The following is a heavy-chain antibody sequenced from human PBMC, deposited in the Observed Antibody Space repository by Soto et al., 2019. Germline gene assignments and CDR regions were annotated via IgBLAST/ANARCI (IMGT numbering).Heavy chain of an antibody. Sequence: QVQLVESGGGVVQPGKSLRLSCAASGFTFSAYGMHWVRRAPGKGLEWVAMIYYDGSNIYYADSVKGRFTISRDNSKNTLYLQMNSLRAEDTAVYYCARVGGSVTSDYWGQGTLVPSPQ. J-gene: IGHJ4*02. D-gene: IGHD3-10*01. CDR3: ARVGGSVTSDY. CDR1: GFTFSAYG. V-gene: IGHV3-33*01. CDR2: IYYDGSNI.